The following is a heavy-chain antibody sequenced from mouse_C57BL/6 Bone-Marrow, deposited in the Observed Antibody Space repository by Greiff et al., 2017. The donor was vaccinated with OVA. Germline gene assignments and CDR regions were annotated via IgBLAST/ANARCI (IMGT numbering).Heavy chain of an antibody. CDR1: GYTFTDYY. V-gene: IGHV1-26*01. D-gene: IGHD2-13*01. CDR3: AIYYGDCLDY. CDR2: LNPNNGGT. Sequence: VQLQQSGPELVKPGASVKISCKASGYTFTDYYMNWVKQSHGKSLEWIGELNPNNGGTSYNQKFKGKATMTVDTSSSTAYMQLSSLTSEDSAVYYCAIYYGDCLDYWGQGTSVTVSS. J-gene: IGHJ4*01.